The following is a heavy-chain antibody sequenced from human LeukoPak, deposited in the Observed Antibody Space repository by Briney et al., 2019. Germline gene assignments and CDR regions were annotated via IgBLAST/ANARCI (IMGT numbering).Heavy chain of an antibody. CDR1: GGSISSGGYY. CDR3: ARTGYKPIPQLFDY. D-gene: IGHD5-18*01. V-gene: IGHV4-31*03. CDR2: IYYSGST. Sequence: SETLSLTRTVSGGSISSGGYYWSWIRQHPGKGLEWIGYIYYSGSTYYNPSLKSRVTISVDTSKNQFSLKLSSVTAADTAVYYCARTGYKPIPQLFDYWGQGTLVTASS. J-gene: IGHJ4*02.